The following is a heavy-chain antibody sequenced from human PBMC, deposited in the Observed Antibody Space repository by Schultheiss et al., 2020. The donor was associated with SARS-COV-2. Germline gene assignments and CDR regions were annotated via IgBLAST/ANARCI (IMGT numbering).Heavy chain of an antibody. CDR3: ASGATSFDY. D-gene: IGHD2-2*01. CDR2: INHSGST. CDR1: GGSFSGYY. J-gene: IGHJ4*02. Sequence: SETLSLTCAVYGGSFSGYYWSWIRQPPGKGLEWIGEINHSGSTNYNPSLKSRVTMSVDTSKRQFSLRLSSVTAADTGVYYCASGATSFDYWGQGTLVTVSS. V-gene: IGHV4-34*01.